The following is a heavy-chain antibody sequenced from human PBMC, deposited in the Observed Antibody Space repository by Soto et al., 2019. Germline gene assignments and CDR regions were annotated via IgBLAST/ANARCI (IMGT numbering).Heavy chain of an antibody. V-gene: IGHV3-30*03. J-gene: IGHJ6*02. CDR3: ARSTSSTLNYYYGMDV. CDR2: ISYDGSTK. D-gene: IGHD6-6*01. CDR1: GFTFSSFG. Sequence: PGGSLRLSCAASGFTFSSFGMHWVRQAPGKGLEWVAVISYDGSTKFYTDSVKGRLTIARDNSKNILYLQVNSLTIEDTAVFYCARSTSSTLNYYYGMDVWGQGTTVTVYS.